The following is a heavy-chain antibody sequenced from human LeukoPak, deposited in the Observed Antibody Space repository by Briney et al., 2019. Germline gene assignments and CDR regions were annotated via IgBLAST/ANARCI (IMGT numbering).Heavy chain of an antibody. CDR3: TRDYDTIFGVVLPFDY. D-gene: IGHD3-3*01. V-gene: IGHV1-2*02. CDR2: INPNNGGT. Sequence: GASVKVSCKASVYSFTGYYLHWVRQAPGQGLEWMGWINPNNGGTKYAQKFQGRVSMTRDTSINTAYVEVNRLRPDDTAVYFCTRDYDTIFGVVLPFDYWGQGTLVTVSS. J-gene: IGHJ4*02. CDR1: VYSFTGYY.